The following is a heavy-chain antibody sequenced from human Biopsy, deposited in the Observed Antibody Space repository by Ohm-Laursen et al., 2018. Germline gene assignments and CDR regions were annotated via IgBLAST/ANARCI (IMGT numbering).Heavy chain of an antibody. J-gene: IGHJ4*02. Sequence: TLSLTCTVSGDSINSSYWSWIRQAPGKGPEWIGFISNSGNTNYNPSLKSRVTISADTSKNHFSLKLGSVTVADTAVFYCARRGSGGRSFDYWGQGSLVTVSS. D-gene: IGHD2-15*01. CDR2: ISNSGNT. V-gene: IGHV4-59*08. CDR1: GDSINSSY. CDR3: ARRGSGGRSFDY.